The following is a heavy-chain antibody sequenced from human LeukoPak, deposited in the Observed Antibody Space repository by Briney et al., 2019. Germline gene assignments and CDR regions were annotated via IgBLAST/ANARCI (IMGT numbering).Heavy chain of an antibody. J-gene: IGHJ6*03. D-gene: IGHD1-26*01. V-gene: IGHV3-23*01. CDR2: ISGSGGGT. CDR1: GFTLSTYD. CDR3: AKNRGAGSHYYYHMNV. Sequence: GGSLSLSCAVSGFTLSTYDMSWVRRAAGKGLEWVSLISGSGGGTYYADSVKGRFTISRDNSKNTLYLQLNSLRVEDTAVYYCAKNRGAGSHYYYHMNVWGKGTTVTVSS.